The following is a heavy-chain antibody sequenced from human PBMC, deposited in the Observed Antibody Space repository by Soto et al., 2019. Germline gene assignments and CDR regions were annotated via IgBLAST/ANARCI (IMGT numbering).Heavy chain of an antibody. D-gene: IGHD6-13*01. Sequence: PSVKVSCKASEDTFTRYVIHWVRQAPGQRLEWMGWINAGNGNTKYSQNFQGRVTITRDASASTAYMELSSLRSQDTAVYYCATSTIDTSTWKQYFYGMDVWGQGSTVTAP. CDR2: INAGNGNT. J-gene: IGHJ6*02. CDR1: EDTFTRYV. V-gene: IGHV1-3*01. CDR3: ATSTIDTSTWKQYFYGMDV.